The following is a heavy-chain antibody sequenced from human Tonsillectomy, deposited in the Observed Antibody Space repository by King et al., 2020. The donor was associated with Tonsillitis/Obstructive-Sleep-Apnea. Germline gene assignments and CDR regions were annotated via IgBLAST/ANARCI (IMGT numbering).Heavy chain of an antibody. CDR1: GYSFTSYW. CDR3: ARGTYYDFWSGYYDAFDI. CDR2: IYPGDSDT. D-gene: IGHD3-3*01. J-gene: IGHJ3*02. V-gene: IGHV5-51*01. Sequence: QLVQSGAEVKKPGESLKISCKGSGYSFTSYWIGWVRQMPGKGLEWMGIIYPGDSDTRYSPSFQGQVTISADKSISTAYPQWSSLKASDTAMYYCARGTYYDFWSGYYDAFDIWGQGTMVTVSS.